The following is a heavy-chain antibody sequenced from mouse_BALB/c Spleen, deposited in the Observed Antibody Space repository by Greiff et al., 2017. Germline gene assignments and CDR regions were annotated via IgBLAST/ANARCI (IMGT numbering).Heavy chain of an antibody. CDR2: ISNLAYSI. CDR1: GFTFSDYG. J-gene: IGHJ2*01. Sequence: EVMLVESGGGLVQPGGSRKLSCAASGFTFSDYGMAWVRQAPGKGPEWVAFISNLAYSIYYADTVTGRFTISRENAKNTLYLEMSSLRSEDTAMYYCARVLYGNYLDYWGQGTTLTVSS. D-gene: IGHD2-1*01. V-gene: IGHV5-15*02. CDR3: ARVLYGNYLDY.